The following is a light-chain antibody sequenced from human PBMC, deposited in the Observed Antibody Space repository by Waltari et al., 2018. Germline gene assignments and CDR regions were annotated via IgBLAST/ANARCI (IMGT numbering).Light chain of an antibody. V-gene: IGLV1-47*01. J-gene: IGLJ2*01. CDR3: AAWDDSLYVV. CDR1: SSNVGRNS. CDR2: RYD. Sequence: QSVLTQPPSASGPPGQTVTISCSGSSSNVGRNSVYWYQQLPGTAPKLLIYRYDQRPSGVPARFFGSKSGTSASLVITGLRPEDEADYYCAAWDDSLYVVFGGGTRLTV.